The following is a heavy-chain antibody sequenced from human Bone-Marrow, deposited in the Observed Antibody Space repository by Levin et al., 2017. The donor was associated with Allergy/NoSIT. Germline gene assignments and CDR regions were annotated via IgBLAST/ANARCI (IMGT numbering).Heavy chain of an antibody. CDR2: ISYDGSNK. V-gene: IGHV3-30*18. CDR1: GFTFSSYG. J-gene: IGHJ6*02. CDR3: AKHYDFWSGYLATSLGWGMDV. Sequence: GESLKISCAASGFTFSSYGMHWVRQAPGKGLEWVAVISYDGSNKYYADSVKGRFTISRDNSKNTLYLQMNSLRAEDTAVYYCAKHYDFWSGYLATSLGWGMDVCGQGTTVTVSS. D-gene: IGHD3-3*01.